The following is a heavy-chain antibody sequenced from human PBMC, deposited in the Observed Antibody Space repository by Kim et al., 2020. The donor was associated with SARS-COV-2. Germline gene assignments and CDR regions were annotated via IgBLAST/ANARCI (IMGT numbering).Heavy chain of an antibody. D-gene: IGHD2-15*01. J-gene: IGHJ4*02. V-gene: IGHV3-30*18. Sequence: GGSLRLSCAASGFTFSSYGMHWVRQAPGKGLEWVAVISYDGSNKYYADSVKGRFTISRDNSKNTLYLQMNSLRAEDTAVYYCAKTPFGVVVVAAPDYWGQGTLVTVSS. CDR2: ISYDGSNK. CDR1: GFTFSSYG. CDR3: AKTPFGVVVVAAPDY.